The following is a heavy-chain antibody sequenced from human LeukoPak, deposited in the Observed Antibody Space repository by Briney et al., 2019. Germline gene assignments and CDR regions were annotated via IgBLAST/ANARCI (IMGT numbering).Heavy chain of an antibody. V-gene: IGHV3-30*14. CDR2: ISYDGSNK. D-gene: IGHD3-22*01. CDR1: GFTFSSYA. J-gene: IGHJ3*01. Sequence: GGSLRLFCAASGFTFSSYAMHWVRQAPGKGLEWVAVISYDGSNKYYADSVKGRFTISRDDANNLVFLQMHSLRAEDTAIYYCTRDQFFDYDNDDAFDVWGQGTKVIVSS. CDR3: TRDQFFDYDNDDAFDV.